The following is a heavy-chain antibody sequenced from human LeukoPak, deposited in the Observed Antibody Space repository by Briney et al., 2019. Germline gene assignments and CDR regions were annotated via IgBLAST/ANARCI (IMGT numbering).Heavy chain of an antibody. J-gene: IGHJ4*02. CDR3: AKVRDSSGWYWFDY. CDR1: GFTFSSYA. D-gene: IGHD6-19*01. Sequence: GGSLRLSCAASGFTFSSYAMHWVRQAPGKGLEWVAVISYDGSNKYYADSVKGRFTISRDNSKNTLYLQMNSLRAEDTAVYYCAKVRDSSGWYWFDYWGQGTLLTVSS. V-gene: IGHV3-30-3*01. CDR2: ISYDGSNK.